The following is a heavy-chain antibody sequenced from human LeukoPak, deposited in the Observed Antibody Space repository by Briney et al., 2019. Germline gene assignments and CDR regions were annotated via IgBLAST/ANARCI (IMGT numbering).Heavy chain of an antibody. CDR2: INHSGST. Sequence: SETLSLTCGVYGGSFSGYYWSWIRQPPGKGLEWIGEINHSGSTNYNPSLKSRITISVDTSKNQFSLKLSSVTAADTAVYYCARGLHIVVVTADYYYGMDVWGQGTTVTVSS. CDR1: GGSFSGYY. J-gene: IGHJ6*02. V-gene: IGHV4-34*01. D-gene: IGHD2-21*02. CDR3: ARGLHIVVVTADYYYGMDV.